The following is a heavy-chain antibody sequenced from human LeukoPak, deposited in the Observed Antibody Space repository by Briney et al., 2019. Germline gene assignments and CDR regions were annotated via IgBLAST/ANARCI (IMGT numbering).Heavy chain of an antibody. CDR2: ISGSGGST. Sequence: GGSLRLSCAASGFTFSSYAMSWVRQAPGKGLEWVSAISGSGGSTYYADSVKGRFTISRDNSKNTLYLQMNSLRAEDTAVYYCAGELPTSSRRSIAVGGYWGQGTLVTVSS. D-gene: IGHD6-19*01. J-gene: IGHJ4*02. V-gene: IGHV3-23*01. CDR3: AGELPTSSRRSIAVGGY. CDR1: GFTFSSYA.